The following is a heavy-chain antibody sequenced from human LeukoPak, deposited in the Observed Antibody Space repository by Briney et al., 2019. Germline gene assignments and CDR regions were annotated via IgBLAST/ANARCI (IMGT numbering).Heavy chain of an antibody. CDR1: GYTFTSYY. J-gene: IGHJ4*02. Sequence: ASVKVSCKASGYTFTSYYMRWVRQAPGQGLEWMGIINPSGGSTSYAQKFQGRVTMTRDTSTSTVYMELSSLRSEDTAVYYCARGGALSPHYYDSSGYLFDYWGQGTLVTVSS. CDR2: INPSGGST. V-gene: IGHV1-46*01. CDR3: ARGGALSPHYYDSSGYLFDY. D-gene: IGHD3-22*01.